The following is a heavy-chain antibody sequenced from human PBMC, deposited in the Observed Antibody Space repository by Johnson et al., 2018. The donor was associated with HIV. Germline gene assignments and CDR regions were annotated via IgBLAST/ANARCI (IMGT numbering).Heavy chain of an antibody. CDR3: TTPLLYYYDSSGYRNDAFDI. D-gene: IGHD3-22*01. CDR1: GFTFSSYA. V-gene: IGHV3-64*04. J-gene: IGHJ3*02. Sequence: QMQVVESGGGLVQPGGSLRLSCAASGFTFSSYAMHWVRQAPGKGLEYVSAISSNGGSTYYANSLKDRFTISRDNSKNTLYLQMNILKTEDTAVYYCTTPLLYYYDSSGYRNDAFDIWGQGTMVTVSS. CDR2: ISSNGGST.